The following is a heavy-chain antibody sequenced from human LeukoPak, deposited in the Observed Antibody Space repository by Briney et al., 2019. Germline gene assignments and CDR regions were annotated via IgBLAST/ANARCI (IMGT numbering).Heavy chain of an antibody. V-gene: IGHV1-24*01. CDR1: GYTLTELS. Sequence: ASVKVSCKVSGYTLTELSMHWVRQAPGKGLEWMGGFDPEDGETIYAQKFQGRVTMTEDTSTDTAYMELRSLRSDDTAVYYCAREPIVPPYYTFDYWGQGTLVTVSS. CDR2: FDPEDGET. D-gene: IGHD3-22*01. CDR3: AREPIVPPYYTFDY. J-gene: IGHJ4*02.